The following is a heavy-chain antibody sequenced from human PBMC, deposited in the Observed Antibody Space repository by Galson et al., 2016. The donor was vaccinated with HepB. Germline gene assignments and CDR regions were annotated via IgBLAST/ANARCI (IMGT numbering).Heavy chain of an antibody. V-gene: IGHV3-30-3*01. CDR3: ARGGTPYDFWTTEAFDI. J-gene: IGHJ3*02. Sequence: SLRLSCAASGFTFSSYAMHWVRQAPGKGLEWAALISYDGSNKYYADSVKGRFTLSKDNSKNTLYLQMNSLRAEDTAVYHCARGGTPYDFWTTEAFDIWGQGTMVTVSS. CDR2: ISYDGSNK. D-gene: IGHD3-3*01. CDR1: GFTFSSYA.